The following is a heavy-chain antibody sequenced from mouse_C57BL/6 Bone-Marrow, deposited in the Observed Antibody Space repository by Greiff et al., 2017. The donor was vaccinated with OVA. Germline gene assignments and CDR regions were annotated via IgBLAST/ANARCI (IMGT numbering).Heavy chain of an antibody. CDR1: GFTFNTYA. J-gene: IGHJ3*01. V-gene: IGHV10-3*01. D-gene: IGHD2-4*01. CDR2: IRSKSSNYAT. CDR3: VREEDYDYDGSWFAY. Sequence: EVQLVESGGGLVQPQGSLKLSCAASGFTFNTYAMHWVRQAPGKGLEWVARIRSKSSNYATYYADSVKDRFTISRDDSQSMLYLQINNLKTEDTAMYYCVREEDYDYDGSWFAYWGQGTLVTVSA.